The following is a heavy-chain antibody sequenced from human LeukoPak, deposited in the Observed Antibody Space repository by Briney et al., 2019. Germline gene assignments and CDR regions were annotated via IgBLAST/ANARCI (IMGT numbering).Heavy chain of an antibody. CDR1: GFTFSSYE. D-gene: IGHD6-13*01. J-gene: IGHJ4*02. V-gene: IGHV3-48*03. CDR3: ARGQLDQFDY. Sequence: GGSLRLSCAASGFTFSSYEMNWVRQAPGKGLEWVSYISSSGSTIYYADSVKGRFTISRDNAKNSLYLQMNSLRVEDTAVYYCARGQLDQFDYWGQGTLVTVSS. CDR2: ISSSGSTI.